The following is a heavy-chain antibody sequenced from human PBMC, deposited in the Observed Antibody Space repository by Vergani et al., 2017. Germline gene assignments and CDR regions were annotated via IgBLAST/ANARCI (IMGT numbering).Heavy chain of an antibody. CDR1: GFTFDDYA. J-gene: IGHJ5*02. D-gene: IGHD1-26*01. CDR2: ISWNSGSI. CDR3: ARDLVGATSTIS. V-gene: IGHV3-9*01. Sequence: EVQLVESGGGLVQPGRSLRLSCAASGFTFDDYAMHWVRQAPGKGLEWVSGISWNSGSIGYADSVKGRFTISRDNAKNTLYLQMNSLRAEDTAVYYCARDLVGATSTISWGQGTLVTVSS.